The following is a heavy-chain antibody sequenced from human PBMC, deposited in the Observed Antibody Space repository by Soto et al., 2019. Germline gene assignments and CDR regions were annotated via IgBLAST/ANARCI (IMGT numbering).Heavy chain of an antibody. Sequence: SVKVSCKASGGTFSSYAISWVRQAPGQGLEWMGGIIPIFGTANYAQKFQDRVTITADESTSTAYMELSSLRSEDTAVYCCARDPLGEPYGVTYYYYYGMDVWGQGTTVTVSS. V-gene: IGHV1-69*13. CDR1: GGTFSSYA. CDR2: IIPIFGTA. CDR3: ARDPLGEPYGVTYYYYYGMDV. D-gene: IGHD2-8*01. J-gene: IGHJ6*02.